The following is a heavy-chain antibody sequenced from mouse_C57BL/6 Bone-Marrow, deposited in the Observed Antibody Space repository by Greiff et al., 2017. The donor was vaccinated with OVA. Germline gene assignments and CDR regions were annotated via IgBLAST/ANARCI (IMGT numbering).Heavy chain of an antibody. J-gene: IGHJ3*01. V-gene: IGHV5-4*01. CDR3: ARDTGLLRF. Sequence: EVKLMESGGGLVKPGGSLKLSCAASGFTFSSYAMSWVRQTPEKRLEWVATISDGGSYTYYPDNVKGRFTISRDNAKNNLYLQMSHLKSEDTAMYYCARDTGLLRFWGQGTLVTVSA. D-gene: IGHD1-1*01. CDR1: GFTFSSYA. CDR2: ISDGGSYT.